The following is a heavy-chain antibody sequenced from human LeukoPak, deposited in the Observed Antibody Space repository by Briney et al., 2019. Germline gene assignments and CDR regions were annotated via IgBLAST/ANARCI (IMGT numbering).Heavy chain of an antibody. D-gene: IGHD2-2*01. V-gene: IGHV4-39*01. Sequence: PSETLSLTCTVSGGSVSGSSYYWAWIRQPPGKGLEWIGSIYYSGSTHYNPSQKSRVTISVDTSKNQFFLRLSSGTAADTAVYYCARNCSRTSCSGTFDIWGRGTMVTVSS. CDR1: GGSVSGSSYY. CDR3: ARNCSRTSCSGTFDI. J-gene: IGHJ3*02. CDR2: IYYSGST.